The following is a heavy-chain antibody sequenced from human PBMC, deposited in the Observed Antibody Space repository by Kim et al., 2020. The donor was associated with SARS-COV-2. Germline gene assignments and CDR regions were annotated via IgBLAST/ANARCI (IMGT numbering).Heavy chain of an antibody. D-gene: IGHD2-15*01. J-gene: IGHJ5*02. CDR3: ARRIGGSRNWFDP. Sequence: YNPSHKRRVTIAVDTSKNQSSLKLSSVTAADTAVYYCARRIGGSRNWFDPWGQGTLVTVSS. V-gene: IGHV4-59*08.